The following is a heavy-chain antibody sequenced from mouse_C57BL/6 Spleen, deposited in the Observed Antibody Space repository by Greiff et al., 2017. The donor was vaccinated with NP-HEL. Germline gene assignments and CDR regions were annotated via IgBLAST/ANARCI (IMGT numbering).Heavy chain of an antibody. CDR1: GYTFTSYW. J-gene: IGHJ4*01. Sequence: VQLQQPGAELVRPGTSVKLSCKASGYTFTSYWMHWVKQRPGQGLEWIGVIDPSDSYTNYNQKFKGKATLTVDTSSSTAYMQLSSLTSEDSAVYYCASYDYDGGYAMDDWGQGTSVTVSS. D-gene: IGHD2-4*01. V-gene: IGHV1-59*01. CDR2: IDPSDSYT. CDR3: ASYDYDGGYAMDD.